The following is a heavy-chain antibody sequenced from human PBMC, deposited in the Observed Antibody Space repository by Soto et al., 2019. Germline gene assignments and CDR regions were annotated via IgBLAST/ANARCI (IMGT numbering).Heavy chain of an antibody. V-gene: IGHV3-23*01. CDR2: ISGTAVST. D-gene: IGHD1-1*01. J-gene: IGHJ4*01. Sequence: EVVLLESGGGLAQPGGSLRLSCVASGFTFSKYAMNWVRQAQGKGLEWVATISGTAVSTDYADSVKGRFTISRDNSKNTVSLQMDNLRVEDTATYFCVNWNDEDVDWGQGTLVAVSS. CDR1: GFTFSKYA. CDR3: VNWNDEDVD.